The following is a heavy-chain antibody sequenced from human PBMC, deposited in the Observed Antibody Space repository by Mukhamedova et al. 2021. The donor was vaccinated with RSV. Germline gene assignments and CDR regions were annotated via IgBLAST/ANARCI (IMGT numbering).Heavy chain of an antibody. V-gene: IGHV3-23*01. Sequence: TYYADSVKGRFTISRDNSENTLYLQMNSLRAEDTAVQYCVKDPVGSQSGSGSYYFDYWGQGTLVTVSS. J-gene: IGHJ4*02. CDR2: T. CDR3: VKDPVGSQSGSGSYYFDY. D-gene: IGHD3-10*01.